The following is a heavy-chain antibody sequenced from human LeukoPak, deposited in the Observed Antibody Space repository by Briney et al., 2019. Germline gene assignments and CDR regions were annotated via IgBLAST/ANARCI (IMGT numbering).Heavy chain of an antibody. Sequence: GGTLRLSCAASGFTFSAYAIYWVRQAPGKGREWVAVISYDGSNKYYADSVKGRFTISRDNSKNTLYLQMNSLRAEDTAVYYCATGDYYDSSGYYYFHYYGMDVWGQGTTVTVSS. CDR2: ISYDGSNK. CDR3: ATGDYYDSSGYYYFHYYGMDV. CDR1: GFTFSAYA. V-gene: IGHV3-30-3*01. D-gene: IGHD3-22*01. J-gene: IGHJ6*02.